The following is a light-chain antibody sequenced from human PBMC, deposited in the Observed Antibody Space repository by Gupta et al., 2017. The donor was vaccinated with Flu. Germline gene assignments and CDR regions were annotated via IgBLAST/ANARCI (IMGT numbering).Light chain of an antibody. J-gene: IGKJ2*01. Sequence: MTTGKPASIYCCASQCRRYNDGNIYLTWFQQRPGESPRRLIYRGSNRDSGVPDRFSGSGSDTDFTLQLSRGEAEDVGVYYCRQGKHWPYTFGQGTKMEIK. V-gene: IGKV2-30*01. CDR2: RGS. CDR1: QCRRYNDGNIY. CDR3: RQGKHWPYT.